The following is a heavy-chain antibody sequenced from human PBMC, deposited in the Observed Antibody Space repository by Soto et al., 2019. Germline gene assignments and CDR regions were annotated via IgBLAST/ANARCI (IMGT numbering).Heavy chain of an antibody. CDR1: GYSFSTYA. V-gene: IGHV1-3*01. CDR2: INAGNGDT. Sequence: GASVKVSCKASGYSFSTYAMHWVRQAPGQRLEWMGWINAGNGDTKYSQKFQGRVTITRDTSASTAYMELSSLRSEDTAVYYCARAFRVVGSTLAFDIWGQGTMVTVSS. D-gene: IGHD1-26*01. CDR3: ARAFRVVGSTLAFDI. J-gene: IGHJ3*02.